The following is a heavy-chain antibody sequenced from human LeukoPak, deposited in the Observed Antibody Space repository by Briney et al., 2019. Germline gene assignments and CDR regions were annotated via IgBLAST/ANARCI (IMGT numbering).Heavy chain of an antibody. CDR2: MNPNSGNT. J-gene: IGHJ6*03. CDR3: ARADATSIAARLYYYYYMDV. V-gene: IGHV1-8*02. D-gene: IGHD6-6*01. CDR1: GGTFSSYA. Sequence: ASVKVSCKASGGTFSSYAISWVRQAPGQGLEWMGWMNPNSGNTGYAQKFQGRVTMTRNTSISTAYMELSSLRSEDTAVYYCARADATSIAARLYYYYYMDVWGKGTTVTVSS.